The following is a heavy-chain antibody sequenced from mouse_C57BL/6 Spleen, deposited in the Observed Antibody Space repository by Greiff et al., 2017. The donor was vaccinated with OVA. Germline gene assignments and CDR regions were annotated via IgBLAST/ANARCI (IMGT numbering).Heavy chain of an antibody. D-gene: IGHD2-2*01. CDR3: ARRAYGYGDYAMDY. CDR1: GYTFTSYW. V-gene: IGHV1-52*01. J-gene: IGHJ4*01. Sequence: QVQLQQPGAELVRPGSSVKLSCKASGYTFTSYWMHWVKQRPIQGLEWIGNIDPSDSETHYNQKFKDKATLTVDKSSSTAYMQLSSLTSEDSAVYYCARRAYGYGDYAMDYWGQGTSVTVSS. CDR2: IDPSDSET.